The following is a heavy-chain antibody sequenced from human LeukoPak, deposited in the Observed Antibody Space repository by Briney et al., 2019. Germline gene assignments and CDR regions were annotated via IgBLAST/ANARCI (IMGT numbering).Heavy chain of an antibody. CDR2: IYYSGST. V-gene: IGHV4-59*12. D-gene: IGHD6-19*01. J-gene: IGHJ4*02. CDR3: ARGDSSGWFSYYFDY. Sequence: PSETLSLTCTVSGGSISNYYWSWIRQPPGKGLEWIGYIYYSGSTNYNPSLKSRITISVDTSKNQFSLKLSSVTAADTAVYYCARGDSSGWFSYYFDYWGQGTLVTVSS. CDR1: GGSISNYY.